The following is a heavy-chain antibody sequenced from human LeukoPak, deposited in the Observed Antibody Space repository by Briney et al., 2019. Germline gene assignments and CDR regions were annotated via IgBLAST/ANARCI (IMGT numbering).Heavy chain of an antibody. J-gene: IGHJ4*02. Sequence: SVKVFCKASGFTFTSSAMQWVRQARGQRLEWIGWIVVGSGNTNYAQKFQERVTITTDTSTSTAYMELRSLRSDDTAVYYCARVSSGWYGKVFDYWGQGTLVTVSS. V-gene: IGHV1-58*02. CDR3: ARVSSGWYGKVFDY. D-gene: IGHD6-19*01. CDR1: GFTFTSSA. CDR2: IVVGSGNT.